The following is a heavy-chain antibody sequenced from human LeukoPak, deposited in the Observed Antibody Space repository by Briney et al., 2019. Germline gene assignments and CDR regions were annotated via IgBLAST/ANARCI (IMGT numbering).Heavy chain of an antibody. J-gene: IGHJ3*02. D-gene: IGHD3-10*01. CDR2: FDPEDGET. CDR1: GYTLTELS. CDR3: VTLYGSGLFDAFDI. Sequence: GASVKVSCTVSGYTLTELSMHWVRQAPGKGREWMGGFDPEDGETIYAQNLQGRATMTEDKSTDTAYMEVSSLRSEDTAVYYCVTLYGSGLFDAFDI. V-gene: IGHV1-24*01.